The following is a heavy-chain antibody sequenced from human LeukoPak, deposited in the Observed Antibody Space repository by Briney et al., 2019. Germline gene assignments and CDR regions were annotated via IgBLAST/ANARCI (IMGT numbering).Heavy chain of an antibody. CDR1: GFTFSSYA. V-gene: IGHV3-30*04. J-gene: IGHJ5*02. D-gene: IGHD2-2*01. Sequence: GGSLRLSCAASGFTFSSYAMHWVRQAPGKGLEWVAVISYDGSNKYYADSVKGRFTISRDNSKNTLYLQMNSLRAEDTAVYYCARGWVPAAGGWYWFDPWGQGTLSPSPQ. CDR2: ISYDGSNK. CDR3: ARGWVPAAGGWYWFDP.